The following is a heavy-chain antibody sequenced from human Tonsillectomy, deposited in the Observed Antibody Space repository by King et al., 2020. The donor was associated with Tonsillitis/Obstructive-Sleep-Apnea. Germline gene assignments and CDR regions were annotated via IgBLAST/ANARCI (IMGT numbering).Heavy chain of an antibody. J-gene: IGHJ6*03. Sequence: VQLVESGGGVVQPGRSLRLSCAASGFTFSSYGMHWVRQAPGKGLEWVAVISYDGSNKYYADSVKGRFTISRDNSKNTLDLQMNSLRAEDTAVYYCAKHRGASRRGYYYYMDVWGKGTTVTVSS. CDR2: ISYDGSNK. CDR3: AKHRGASRRGYYYYMDV. D-gene: IGHD1-26*01. V-gene: IGHV3-30*18. CDR1: GFTFSSYG.